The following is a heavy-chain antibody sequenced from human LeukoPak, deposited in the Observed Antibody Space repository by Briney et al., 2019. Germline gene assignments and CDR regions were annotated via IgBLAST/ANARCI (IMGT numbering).Heavy chain of an antibody. V-gene: IGHV1-2*02. CDR1: GYTFTGYY. Sequence: ASVKVSCKASGYTFTGYYMHWVRQAPGQGLEWMGWINPNSGGTNYAQKFQGRVTMTRDTSISTAYMELSRLRSDDTAVYYCAREVAAQGTFDIWGQGTMVTVSS. D-gene: IGHD6-6*01. CDR3: AREVAAQGTFDI. CDR2: INPNSGGT. J-gene: IGHJ3*02.